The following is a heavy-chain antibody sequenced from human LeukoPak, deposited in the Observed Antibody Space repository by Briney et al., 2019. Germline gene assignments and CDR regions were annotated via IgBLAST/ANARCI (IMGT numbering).Heavy chain of an antibody. CDR2: ISAYNGNT. CDR3: ASSAAAGTDFDY. J-gene: IGHJ4*02. V-gene: IGHV1-18*01. Sequence: GASVKVSCKASGYTFTSYGISWVRQAPGQGLEWMGWISAYNGNTDYAQKLQGRVTMTTDTSTSTAYMELRSLRSDDTAVYYCASSAAAGTDFDYWGQGTLVTVSS. D-gene: IGHD6-13*01. CDR1: GYTFTSYG.